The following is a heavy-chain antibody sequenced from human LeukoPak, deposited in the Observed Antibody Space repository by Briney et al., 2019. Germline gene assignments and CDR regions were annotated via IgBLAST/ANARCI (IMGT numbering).Heavy chain of an antibody. V-gene: IGHV4-30-2*01. CDR1: GGSISRGGYS. Sequence: SETLSLTCAVSGGSISRGGYSWSWIRQPPGKGLEWIGYIYHSGSTYYNPSLKSRITISVDRSKNQFPLKLSSVTAADTAVYYCARGNLRGSGTVDWFDPWGQGTLVTVSS. CDR3: ARGNLRGSGTVDWFDP. CDR2: IYHSGST. J-gene: IGHJ5*02. D-gene: IGHD3-10*01.